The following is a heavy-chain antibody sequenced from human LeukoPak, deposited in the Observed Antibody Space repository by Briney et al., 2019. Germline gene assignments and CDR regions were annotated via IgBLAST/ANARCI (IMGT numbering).Heavy chain of an antibody. J-gene: IGHJ4*02. CDR1: GYTFTSYG. CDR2: ISAYNGNT. Sequence: ASVKVSCKASGYTFTSYGISWVRQAPGQGLEWMGWISAYNGNTNYAQKFQGRVSMTTDTSTSTAYMELRSLRSDDTAVYYCARVSDIVLMVYAAHIDYWGQGTLVTVSS. V-gene: IGHV1-18*01. CDR3: ARVSDIVLMVYAAHIDY. D-gene: IGHD2-8*01.